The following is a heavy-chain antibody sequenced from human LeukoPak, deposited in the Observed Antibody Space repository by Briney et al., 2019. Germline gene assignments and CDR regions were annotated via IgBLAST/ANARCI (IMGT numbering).Heavy chain of an antibody. J-gene: IGHJ4*02. CDR3: AGRITIFGVVITTFDY. CDR1: GFTFSSYS. Sequence: PGGSLRLSCAASGFTFSSYSMNWVRQAPGKELEWVSSISSSSSYIYYADSVKGRFTISRDNAKNSLYLQMNSLRAEDTAVYYCAGRITIFGVVITTFDYWGQGTLVTVSS. V-gene: IGHV3-21*01. D-gene: IGHD3-3*01. CDR2: ISSSSSYI.